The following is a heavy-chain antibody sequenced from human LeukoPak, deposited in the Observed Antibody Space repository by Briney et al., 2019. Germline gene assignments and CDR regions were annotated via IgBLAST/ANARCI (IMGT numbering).Heavy chain of an antibody. CDR2: ISYDGSNK. CDR1: GFTFSSYA. D-gene: IGHD4-17*01. J-gene: IGHJ4*02. V-gene: IGHV3-30-3*01. CDR3: ARDESPYGDLIDY. Sequence: PGRSLRLSCAASGFTFSSYAMHWVRQAPGKGLEWVAVISYDGSNKYYADSVKGRFTISRDNSKNTLYLQMNSLRAGDTAVYYCARDESPYGDLIDYWGQGTLVTVSS.